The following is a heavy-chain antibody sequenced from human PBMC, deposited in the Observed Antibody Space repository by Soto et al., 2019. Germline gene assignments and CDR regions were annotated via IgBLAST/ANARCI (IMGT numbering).Heavy chain of an antibody. CDR1: GGTFSSYA. Sequence: SVKVSCKASGGTFSSYAISWVRQAPGQGLEWMGGIIPIFGTANYAQKFQGRVTITADESTSTAYMELSSLRSEDTAVYYCARDRSDSSSWYNYYYYGMDVWGQGTTVTVSS. CDR3: ARDRSDSSSWYNYYYYGMDV. J-gene: IGHJ6*02. CDR2: IIPIFGTA. V-gene: IGHV1-69*13. D-gene: IGHD6-13*01.